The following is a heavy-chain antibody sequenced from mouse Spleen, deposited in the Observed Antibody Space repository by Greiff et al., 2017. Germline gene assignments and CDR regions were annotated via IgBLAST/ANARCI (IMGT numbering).Heavy chain of an antibody. CDR2: ISNGGGST. CDR1: GFTFSSYT. J-gene: IGHJ2*01. V-gene: IGHV5-12-2*01. D-gene: IGHD1-1*01. CDR3: ARHERDYYGSSFSYYFDY. Sequence: EVKVVESGGGLVQPGGSLKLSCAASGFTFSSYTMSWVRQTPEKRLEWVAYISNGGGSTYYPDTVKGRFAISRDNAKNTLYLQMSSLKSEDTAMYYCARHERDYYGSSFSYYFDYWGQGTTLTVSS.